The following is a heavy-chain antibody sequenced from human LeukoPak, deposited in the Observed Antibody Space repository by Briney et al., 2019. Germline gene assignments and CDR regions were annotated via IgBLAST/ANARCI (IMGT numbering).Heavy chain of an antibody. Sequence: ASVKVSCKASGYTFTSYGISWVRQAPGQGLEWMGWISAYNGSTNYAQKLQGRVTMTTDTSTSTAYMELRSLRSDDTAVYYCARGFETYYYGSGSYYNARPVDYWGQGTLVTVSS. D-gene: IGHD3-10*01. CDR3: ARGFETYYYGSGSYYNARPVDY. V-gene: IGHV1-18*01. CDR2: ISAYNGST. CDR1: GYTFTSYG. J-gene: IGHJ4*02.